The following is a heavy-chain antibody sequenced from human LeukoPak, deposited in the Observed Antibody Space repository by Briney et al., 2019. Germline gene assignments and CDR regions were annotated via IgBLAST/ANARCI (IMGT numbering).Heavy chain of an antibody. CDR3: ARGGAYISAVAGTLDY. Sequence: PGGSLRLSCAASGFTFSSYSMNWVRQAPGKGLEWVSSISSSSSYIYYADSVKGRFTISRDNAKNSLYLQMNGLRAEDTAVYYCARGGAYISAVAGTLDYWGQGTLVTVSS. CDR2: ISSSSSYI. V-gene: IGHV3-21*01. D-gene: IGHD6-19*01. J-gene: IGHJ4*02. CDR1: GFTFSSYS.